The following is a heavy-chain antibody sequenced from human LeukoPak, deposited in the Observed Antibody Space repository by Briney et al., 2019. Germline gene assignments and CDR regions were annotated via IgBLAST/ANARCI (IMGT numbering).Heavy chain of an antibody. CDR3: ARDLVVTAIDY. Sequence: ASVKVSCKASGYTFTDYYMHWVRQAPGQGLEWMGWINPKSGGTNYAQKFQGRVTMTRDTSIRTAYMELSRLRSDDTAVYYCARDLVVTAIDYWGQGTLVTVSS. V-gene: IGHV1-2*02. CDR1: GYTFTDYY. D-gene: IGHD2-21*02. CDR2: INPKSGGT. J-gene: IGHJ4*02.